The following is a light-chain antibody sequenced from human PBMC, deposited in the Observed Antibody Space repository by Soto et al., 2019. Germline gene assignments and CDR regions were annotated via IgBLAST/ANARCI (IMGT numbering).Light chain of an antibody. CDR1: QSVSTK. J-gene: IGKJ2*01. CDR2: GAY. V-gene: IGKV3-15*01. CDR3: LQYNDWDYT. Sequence: EIVMTQSPVTLSVSPAERATLSSRASQSVSTKLLWYQQRPGQAPRLLIYGAYTRVTGIPASFSGGGSGKEFSLSISGLQSEDFAVYYCLQYNDWDYTFGQGTRVEI.